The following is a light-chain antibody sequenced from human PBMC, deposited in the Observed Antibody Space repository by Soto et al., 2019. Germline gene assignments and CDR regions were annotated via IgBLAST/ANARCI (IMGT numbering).Light chain of an antibody. J-gene: IGKJ3*01. V-gene: IGKV1-27*01. CDR1: RAINDY. CDR3: QGYKSPPFT. Sequence: DIQMTQFPSSLSASVGDRVTITCRASRAINDYVAWYQQKPGKSPNLLIFAASSLESGVPSRFSGSGSGTEFTLTISSLQPEDVATYYCQGYKSPPFTCSPGTKVEMK. CDR2: AAS.